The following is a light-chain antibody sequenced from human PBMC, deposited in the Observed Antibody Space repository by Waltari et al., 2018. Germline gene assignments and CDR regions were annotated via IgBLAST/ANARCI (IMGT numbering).Light chain of an antibody. CDR1: SGSLSSTSY. J-gene: IGLJ3*02. CDR2: KGS. CDR3: SLYMGSGIWV. V-gene: IGLV8-61*01. Sequence: QTVVTQEPSLSVSPGGTVTLTCALISGSLSSTSYATWYQQTPGQAPRTLVYKGSSRSYGVPDRFSGSILGNKAALTITGAQADDESDYYCSLYMGSGIWVFGGGTKLTVL.